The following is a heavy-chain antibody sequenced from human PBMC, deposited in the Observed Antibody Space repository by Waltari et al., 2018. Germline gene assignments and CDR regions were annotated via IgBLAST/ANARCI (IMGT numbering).Heavy chain of an antibody. V-gene: IGHV3-48*03. Sequence: EVQLVESGGGLVQPGGSLRLSCAASGFTFSSYEMNWVRQAPGTGLEWVSYISSSGSTIYYADSVKGRFTISRDNAKNSLYLQMNSLRAEDTAVYYCARDKGIKRGDPEPLGLYWGQGTLVTVSS. CDR2: ISSSGSTI. D-gene: IGHD2-21*02. J-gene: IGHJ4*02. CDR3: ARDKGIKRGDPEPLGLY. CDR1: GFTFSSYE.